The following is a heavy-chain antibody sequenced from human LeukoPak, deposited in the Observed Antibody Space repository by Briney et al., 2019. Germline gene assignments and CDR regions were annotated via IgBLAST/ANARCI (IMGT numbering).Heavy chain of an antibody. Sequence: SQTLSFNCSVSGVSISSGDYYWSWIRQHPGKGLEWIGYIYYSGSTYYNPSLKSRVTISVDTSKNQFSLKLSSVTAADTAVYYCARVYRGDYYDSSPPDTFDIWGQGTMVTVSS. J-gene: IGHJ3*02. D-gene: IGHD3-22*01. CDR3: ARVYRGDYYDSSPPDTFDI. V-gene: IGHV4-31*03. CDR2: IYYSGST. CDR1: GVSISSGDYY.